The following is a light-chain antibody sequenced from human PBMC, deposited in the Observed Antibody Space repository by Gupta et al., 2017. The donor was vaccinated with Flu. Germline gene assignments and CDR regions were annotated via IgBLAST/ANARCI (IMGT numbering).Light chain of an antibody. J-gene: IGKJ4*01. CDR1: QSVSSY. Sequence: DIQMTQSPSSLSASVGDRVTITCRASQSVSSYLNWYQQEPGKAPKLLIFGSSSLQSGVPSRFSGSGSGTDFTLTISSLQLEDFATYYCQQSYSTPPLTFGGGTKVEIK. CDR2: GSS. CDR3: QQSYSTPPLT. V-gene: IGKV1-39*01.